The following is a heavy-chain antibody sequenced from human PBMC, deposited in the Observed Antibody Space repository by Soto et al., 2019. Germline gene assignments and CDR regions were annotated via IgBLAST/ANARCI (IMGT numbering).Heavy chain of an antibody. Sequence: QVQLVQSGAEVKKPGSSVQVSCKASGGTFSSYAISWVRQAPGQGLEWMGGIIPIFGTANYAQQFHGRVTIDADEYKSKAYMELSSLRAEDTAVYYCASYHDFWSGYSREIAHYYYYGMDVWGQGTTVTVS. J-gene: IGHJ6*02. CDR3: ASYHDFWSGYSREIAHYYYYGMDV. V-gene: IGHV1-69*01. CDR1: GGTFSSYA. CDR2: IIPIFGTA. D-gene: IGHD3-3*01.